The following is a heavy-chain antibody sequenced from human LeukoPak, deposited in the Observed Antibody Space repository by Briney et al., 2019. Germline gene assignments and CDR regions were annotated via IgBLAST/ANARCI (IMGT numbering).Heavy chain of an antibody. D-gene: IGHD6-19*01. CDR2: VSGGGGST. CDR1: GFTLSSYA. J-gene: IGHJ4*02. V-gene: IGHV3-23*01. Sequence: PGRSLRLSCAASGFTLSSYAMSWVRQAPGKGLEWVSAVSGGGGSTYYADSVKGRFTISRDNSKNTLYLQMNSLRAEDTAVYYCAKGAVAGYQNPGVYWGQGTQVTVSS. CDR3: AKGAVAGYQNPGVY.